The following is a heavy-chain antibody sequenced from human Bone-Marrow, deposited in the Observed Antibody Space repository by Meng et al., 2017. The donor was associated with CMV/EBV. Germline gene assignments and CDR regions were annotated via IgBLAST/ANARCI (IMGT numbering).Heavy chain of an antibody. CDR2: IYYSGST. V-gene: IGHV4-39*07. Sequence: GSLRLSCTVSGGSITSSDYYWGWIRQPPGKGLEWIGSIYYSGSTNYNPSLKSRVTISVDTSKNQFSLKLSSVTAADTAVYYCARLANSGYSNYWGQGTLVTVSS. D-gene: IGHD1-26*01. CDR1: GGSITSSDYY. CDR3: ARLANSGYSNY. J-gene: IGHJ4*02.